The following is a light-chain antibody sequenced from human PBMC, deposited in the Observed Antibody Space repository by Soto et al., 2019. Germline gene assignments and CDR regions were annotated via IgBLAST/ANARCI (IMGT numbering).Light chain of an antibody. CDR2: GAS. V-gene: IGKV3-20*01. CDR1: QSISSSY. J-gene: IGKJ1*01. CDR3: HQYGSSPGT. Sequence: EIVLTQSPGTLSLSPGERVTLSCRASQSISSSYLAWYQKKPGQAPRLLIYGASSRATGIPDRFSGSGSGTDFTLSITRLEPEDFAVYYCHQYGSSPGTFGQGTKVEIK.